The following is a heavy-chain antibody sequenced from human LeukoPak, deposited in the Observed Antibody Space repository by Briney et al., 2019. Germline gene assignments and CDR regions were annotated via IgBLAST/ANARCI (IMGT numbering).Heavy chain of an antibody. V-gene: IGHV3-7*01. D-gene: IGHD3-10*01. CDR3: ARTIRGY. J-gene: IGHJ4*02. CDR1: GLTFSSYW. CDR2: IKQDGSEK. Sequence: GGSLRLSCAASGLTFSSYWMSGVRQAPGKGLEWVANIKQDGSEKYYVDSVKGRFTISRDNAKNSLYLQMNSLRAEDTAVYYCARTIRGYWGQGTLVTVSS.